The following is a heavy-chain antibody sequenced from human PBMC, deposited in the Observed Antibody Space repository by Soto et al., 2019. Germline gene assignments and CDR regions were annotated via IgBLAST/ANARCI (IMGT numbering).Heavy chain of an antibody. J-gene: IGHJ6*02. CDR3: AREAPPGDYYYYGMDV. V-gene: IGHV1-18*01. D-gene: IGHD7-27*01. CDR1: GYTFTSYG. Sequence: ASVKVSCTASGYTFTSYGISWVRQAPGQGLEWMGWISAYNGNTNYAQKLQGRVTMTTDTSTSTAYMELRSLRSDDTAVYYCAREAPPGDYYYYGMDVWGQGTTVTVSS. CDR2: ISAYNGNT.